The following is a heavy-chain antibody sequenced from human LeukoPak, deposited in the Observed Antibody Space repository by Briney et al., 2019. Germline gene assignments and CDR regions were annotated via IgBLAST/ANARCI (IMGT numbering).Heavy chain of an antibody. CDR1: GGSISSGGYY. V-gene: IGHV4-31*03. Sequence: PSETLSLTCTVSGGSISSGGYYWSWIRQHPGKGLEWIGYIYYSGSSYYNPSLKSRVTISVDTSKNQLSLKLSSVTAADTAVYYCARARGDYYDSSGYYPFAWFDPWGQGTLVTVSS. CDR2: IYYSGSS. J-gene: IGHJ5*02. CDR3: ARARGDYYDSSGYYPFAWFDP. D-gene: IGHD3-22*01.